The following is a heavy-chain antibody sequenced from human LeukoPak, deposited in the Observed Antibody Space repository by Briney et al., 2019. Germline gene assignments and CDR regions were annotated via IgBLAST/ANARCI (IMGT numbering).Heavy chain of an antibody. D-gene: IGHD2-15*01. CDR3: ARVQRPGYCSGGSCSDFDY. CDR2: ISAYNGNT. J-gene: IGHJ4*02. V-gene: IGHV1-18*01. CDR1: GYTFTSYG. Sequence: ASVKVSCKASGYTFTSYGISWVRQAPGQGLEWMGWISAYNGNTNYAQKLQGRVTMTTDTSTSTAYMELRSLRSGDTAVYYCARVQRPGYCSGGSCSDFDYWGQGTLVTVSS.